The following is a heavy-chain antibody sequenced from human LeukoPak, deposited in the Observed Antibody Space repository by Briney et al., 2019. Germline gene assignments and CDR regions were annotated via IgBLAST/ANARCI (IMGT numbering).Heavy chain of an antibody. J-gene: IGHJ4*02. CDR3: ARAYLGGEYYFDY. Sequence: PGGSLRLSCAASGFTFSSYSMNWVRQAPGKGLEWVANIKQDGSEKYYVDSVKGRFTISRDNAKNSLYLQMNSLRAEDTAVYYCARAYLGGEYYFDYWGQGTLVTVSS. CDR2: IKQDGSEK. D-gene: IGHD7-27*01. V-gene: IGHV3-7*01. CDR1: GFTFSSYS.